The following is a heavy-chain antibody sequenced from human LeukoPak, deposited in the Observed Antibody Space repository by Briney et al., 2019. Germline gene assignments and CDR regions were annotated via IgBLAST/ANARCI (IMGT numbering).Heavy chain of an antibody. CDR2: IRYDGNEK. Sequence: PGGSLRLSCAASGFTFSSYWMSWVRQAPGKGLECVASIRYDGNEKYYMESVKGRFTSSRDHAKNSLYLQIDSLRAEDTALYFCARDRRRGAAGYGLDVWGQGTTVTVSS. CDR1: GFTFSSYW. D-gene: IGHD5-12*01. V-gene: IGHV3-7*01. J-gene: IGHJ6*02. CDR3: ARDRRRGAAGYGLDV.